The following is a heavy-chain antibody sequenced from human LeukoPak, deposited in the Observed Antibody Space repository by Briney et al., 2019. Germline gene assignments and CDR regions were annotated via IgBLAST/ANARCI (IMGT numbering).Heavy chain of an antibody. CDR1: GFTFSSYS. D-gene: IGHD5-18*01. Sequence: GGSLRLSCAASGFTFSSYSMNWVRQAPGKGLEWVSSIFPSGGEIHYADSVRGRFTISRDNSKSILPLQMNSLIAEDTAIYYCATYRQVLLPFESWGQGTLVTVSS. CDR3: ATYRQVLLPFES. V-gene: IGHV3-21*04. CDR2: IFPSGGEI. J-gene: IGHJ4*02.